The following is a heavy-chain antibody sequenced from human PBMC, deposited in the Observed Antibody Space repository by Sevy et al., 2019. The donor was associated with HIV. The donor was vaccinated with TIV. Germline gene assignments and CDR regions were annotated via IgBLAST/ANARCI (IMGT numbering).Heavy chain of an antibody. V-gene: IGHV3-7*01. CDR2: IKQDGSER. CDR1: GFTFSSYW. Sequence: GSLRLSCAASGFTFSSYWMSWVRQPPGKGLEWVANIKQDGSERYYLDSVKGRFTISRDNAKNSLYLQMDSLRAEDTAVYYCARGGQRFDYWGQGTLVTVSS. J-gene: IGHJ4*02. D-gene: IGHD6-25*01. CDR3: ARGGQRFDY.